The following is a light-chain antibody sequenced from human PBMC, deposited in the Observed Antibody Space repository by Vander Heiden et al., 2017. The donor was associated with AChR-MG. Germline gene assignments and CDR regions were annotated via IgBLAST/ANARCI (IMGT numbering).Light chain of an antibody. CDR1: SSDVGTYEL. CDR2: EVS. V-gene: IGLV2-23*02. Sequence: QSALTQPASVSGSPGQSITISCTGTSSDVGTYELVHWYQHQPGHTPQIMIYEVSKRPSGVSNRFSASKSGNTASLTISGLKAEDEADYYCCAYADSGTVLFGGGTKLTVL. CDR3: CAYADSGTVL. J-gene: IGLJ2*01.